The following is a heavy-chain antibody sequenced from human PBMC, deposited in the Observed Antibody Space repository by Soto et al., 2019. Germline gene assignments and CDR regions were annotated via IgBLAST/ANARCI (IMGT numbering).Heavy chain of an antibody. D-gene: IGHD5-18*01. J-gene: IGHJ6*02. V-gene: IGHV3-74*01. CDR2: MNSDGSRS. CDR3: VRGGYAAWVYGVDV. CDR1: GFTFSTYW. Sequence: GESLRLSCAASGFTFSTYWMHWVRQAQGKGLVWVSRMNSDGSRSDYADSVKGLFTISRDNARNTLYLQMNSLRAEDTAVYCCVRGGYAAWVYGVDVWGQGTTVTVSS.